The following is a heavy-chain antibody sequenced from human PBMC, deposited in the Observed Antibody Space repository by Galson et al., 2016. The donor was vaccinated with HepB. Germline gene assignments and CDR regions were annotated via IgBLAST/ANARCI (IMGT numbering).Heavy chain of an antibody. CDR1: GFGLKTYS. Sequence: SLRLSCAGSGFGLKTYSMTWVRQAPGQGLEWVSSISSDSSHTFYGDAVKGRFTISRDNARNSLYLQLNSLRVEDTAVYWCVRDSYDFWSDPENYYHYGLDVWGQGTLVSVSS. V-gene: IGHV3-21*01. J-gene: IGHJ6*02. D-gene: IGHD3-3*01. CDR3: VRDSYDFWSDPENYYHYGLDV. CDR2: ISSDSSHT.